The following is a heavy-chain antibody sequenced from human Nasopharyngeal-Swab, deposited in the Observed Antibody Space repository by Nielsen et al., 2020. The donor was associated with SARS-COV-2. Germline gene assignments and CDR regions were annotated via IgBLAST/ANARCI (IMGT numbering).Heavy chain of an antibody. CDR1: GFTFSSFA. CDR2: IDSLGSMI. CDR3: ASLSAPVDY. V-gene: IGHV3-23*05. D-gene: IGHD3-16*02. Sequence: GESLKISCAASGFTFSSFATSWVRQAPRKGLEWVSHIDSLGSMIDYADSVEGRFTIFRDNAKNTLYLQMNSLRVEDTAVYYCASLSAPVDYWGQGTLVTVSS. J-gene: IGHJ4*02.